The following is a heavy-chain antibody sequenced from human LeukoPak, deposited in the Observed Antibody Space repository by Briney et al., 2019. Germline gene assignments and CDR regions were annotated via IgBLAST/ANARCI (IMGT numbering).Heavy chain of an antibody. J-gene: IGHJ4*02. CDR1: GYTFTGHY. CDR2: INGNTGDT. V-gene: IGHV1-2*02. Sequence: ASVEVSCKASGYTFTGHYVHWVRQAPGQGLEWMGWINGNTGDTNYAQRFQGRVTMIRETSISTMYMELSGLRSDDTAVYCCAREYSSSLFDYWGQGTLVTVSS. CDR3: AREYSSSLFDY. D-gene: IGHD6-13*01.